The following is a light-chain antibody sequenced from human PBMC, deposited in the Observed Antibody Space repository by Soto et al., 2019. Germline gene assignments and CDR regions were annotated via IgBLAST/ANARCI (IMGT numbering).Light chain of an antibody. CDR1: QSVGNN. J-gene: IGKJ4*01. Sequence: EIVLTQSPATLSLSPGERATLSCRASQSVGNNLAWYQQKPGQAPGLLIYEASTRATGIPARFSGSGSGTDFTLTISSLEPEDFEVYYCQQHANWPLTFGGGTKVEIK. CDR3: QQHANWPLT. V-gene: IGKV3-11*01. CDR2: EAS.